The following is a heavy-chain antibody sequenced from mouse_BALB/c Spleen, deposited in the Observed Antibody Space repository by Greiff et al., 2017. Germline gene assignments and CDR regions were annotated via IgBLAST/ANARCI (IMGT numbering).Heavy chain of an antibody. V-gene: IGHV1S81*02. D-gene: IGHD2-14*01. J-gene: IGHJ1*01. CDR3: TRWEVRGYWYFDV. CDR2: INPSNGGT. Sequence: VQLQESGAELVKPGASVKLSCKASGYTFTSYYMYWVKQRPGQGLEWIGEINPSNGGTNFNEKFKSKATLTVDKSSSTAYMQLSSLTSEDSAVYYCTRWEVRGYWYFDVWGAGTTVTVSS. CDR1: GYTFTSYY.